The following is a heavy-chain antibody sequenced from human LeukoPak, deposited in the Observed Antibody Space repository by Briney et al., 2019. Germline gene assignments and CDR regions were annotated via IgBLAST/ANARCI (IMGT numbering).Heavy chain of an antibody. CDR2: ISTDGTTT. J-gene: IGHJ4*02. V-gene: IGHV3-74*01. CDR3: ARSLGYSSGG. CDR1: GFPFRSHW. D-gene: IGHD2-15*01. Sequence: GGSLRLSCAASGFPFRSHWMHWVRQVPGKGLVWVSHISTDGTTTNYADSVKGRFTISRDNSKYTLYLQLNSLRAEDTAIYYCARSLGYSSGGWGQGTLVTVSS.